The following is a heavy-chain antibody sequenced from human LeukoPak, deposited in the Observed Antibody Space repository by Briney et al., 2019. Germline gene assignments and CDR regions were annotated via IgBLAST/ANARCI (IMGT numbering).Heavy chain of an antibody. CDR2: IYYSGST. CDR3: ARGRKYSYGYRVNELGSGYFDN. CDR1: GVSISSYY. V-gene: IGHV4-59*01. Sequence: PSETLSLTCTVSGVSISSYYWSWIRQPPGKGLEWLGYIYYSGSTNYNPSLKSPVTISVDTSKNQFSLKLSSVTAADTAVYYCARGRKYSYGYRVNELGSGYFDNWGQGTLVTVSS. D-gene: IGHD5-18*01. J-gene: IGHJ4*02.